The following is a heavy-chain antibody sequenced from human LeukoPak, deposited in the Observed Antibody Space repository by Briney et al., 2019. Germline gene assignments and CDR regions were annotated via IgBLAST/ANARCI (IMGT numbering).Heavy chain of an antibody. CDR1: GFTFSSYS. J-gene: IGHJ4*02. D-gene: IGHD2-15*01. Sequence: GGSLRLSCAASGFTFSSYSMNWVRQAPGKGLEWVSYISSSGSTIYYADSVKGRFTISRDNAKNSLYLQMNSLRAEDTAVYYCARDGTIIGYCSGGSCHPYYFDYWGQGTLVTVSS. V-gene: IGHV3-48*04. CDR2: ISSSGSTI. CDR3: ARDGTIIGYCSGGSCHPYYFDY.